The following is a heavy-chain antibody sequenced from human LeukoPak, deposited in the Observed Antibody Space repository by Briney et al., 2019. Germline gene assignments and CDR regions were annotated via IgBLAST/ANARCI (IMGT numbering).Heavy chain of an antibody. CDR1: GFTFSSYA. CDR3: ARVGAATYAFDV. D-gene: IGHD4/OR15-4a*01. CDR2: IKTDGSSK. Sequence: GGSLRLSCAASGFTFSSYAMSWVRQAPGKGLVWVSRIKTDGSSKDYADSVKGRFTVSRDNAKNTLYLQVNSLRAEDTAMYYCARVGAATYAFDVWGQGTMVTVSS. J-gene: IGHJ3*01. V-gene: IGHV3-74*01.